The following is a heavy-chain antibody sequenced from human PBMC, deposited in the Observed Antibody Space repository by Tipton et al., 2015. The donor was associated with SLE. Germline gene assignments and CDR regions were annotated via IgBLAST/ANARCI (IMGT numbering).Heavy chain of an antibody. Sequence: TLSLTCTVSGGSISSYYWSWIRQPPGKGLEWIGYIYYSGSTNYNPSLKSRVTISVGTSKNQFSLKLSSVTAADTAVYYCARDTSGERSNYGMDVWGQGTTVTVPS. J-gene: IGHJ6*02. D-gene: IGHD3-3*01. V-gene: IGHV4-59*01. CDR1: GGSISSYY. CDR3: ARDTSGERSNYGMDV. CDR2: IYYSGST.